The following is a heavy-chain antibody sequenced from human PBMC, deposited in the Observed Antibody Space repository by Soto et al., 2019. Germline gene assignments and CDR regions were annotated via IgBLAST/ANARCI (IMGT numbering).Heavy chain of an antibody. Sequence: PSETLSLTCTVSGGSISSSSYYWGWIRQPPGKGLEWIGSIYYSGSTYYNPSLKSRVTISVDTSKNQFSLKLSSVTAADTAVYYCARLRMDIVVVVAATFGGYWFDPWGQGTLVIVSS. J-gene: IGHJ5*02. D-gene: IGHD2-15*01. CDR1: GGSISSSSYY. CDR2: IYYSGST. V-gene: IGHV4-39*01. CDR3: ARLRMDIVVVVAATFGGYWFDP.